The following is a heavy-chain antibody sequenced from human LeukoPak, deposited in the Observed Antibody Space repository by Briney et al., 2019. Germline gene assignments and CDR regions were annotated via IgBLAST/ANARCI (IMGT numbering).Heavy chain of an antibody. CDR1: GFTFSSYA. D-gene: IGHD6-19*01. CDR2: ISGSGGST. V-gene: IGHV3-23*01. J-gene: IGHJ5*02. Sequence: VGSLRLSCAASGFTFSSYAMSWVRQAPGKGLEWVSVISGSGGSTYYADSAKGRFTISRDNSKNTLYLQMNSLRAEDTAVYYCAKDGTSGWYVGNWFDPWGQGTLVTVSS. CDR3: AKDGTSGWYVGNWFDP.